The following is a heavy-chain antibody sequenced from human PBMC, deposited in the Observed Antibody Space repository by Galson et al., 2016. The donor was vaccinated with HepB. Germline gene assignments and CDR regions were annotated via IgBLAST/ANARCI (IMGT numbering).Heavy chain of an antibody. Sequence: SLRLSCAASGFTFSNYGMQWVRQAPGKGLEWVAHINQGGSEENYVDSVKGRFTISRDNAKNSLYLQMNSLRVEDTAAYFCADPPSGFWGQGTLVAVAP. D-gene: IGHD6-25*01. CDR2: INQGGSEE. CDR3: ADPPSGF. J-gene: IGHJ4*02. CDR1: GFTFSNYG. V-gene: IGHV3-7*01.